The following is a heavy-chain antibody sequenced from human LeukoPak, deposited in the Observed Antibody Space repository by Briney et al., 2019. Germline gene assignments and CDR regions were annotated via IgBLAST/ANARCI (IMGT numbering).Heavy chain of an antibody. Sequence: SETLSLTCAVYGGSFSGYYRSWIRQPPGKGLEWIGEINHSGSTNYNPSLKSRVTISVDTSKNQFSLKLSSVTAADTAVYYCARSANRGVLRRWFDPWGQGTLVTVSS. CDR3: ARSANRGVLRRWFDP. CDR2: INHSGST. J-gene: IGHJ5*02. D-gene: IGHD3-10*01. V-gene: IGHV4-34*01. CDR1: GGSFSGYY.